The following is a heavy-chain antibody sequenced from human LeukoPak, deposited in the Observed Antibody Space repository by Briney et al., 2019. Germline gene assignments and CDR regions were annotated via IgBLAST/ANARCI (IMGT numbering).Heavy chain of an antibody. CDR3: ASHFCSSSTCYTNYFDY. CDR1: GFNFDDYD. Sequence: PGRSLRLSCAGSGFNFDDYDMHWVRHPPGKGLEWVSSISSNSGNIAYADSVKGRFTISRDNSKNTLYLQMNSLRAEDTALYYCASHFCSSSTCYTNYFDYWGQGTLVTVSS. J-gene: IGHJ4*02. V-gene: IGHV3-9*01. D-gene: IGHD2-2*02. CDR2: ISSNSGNI.